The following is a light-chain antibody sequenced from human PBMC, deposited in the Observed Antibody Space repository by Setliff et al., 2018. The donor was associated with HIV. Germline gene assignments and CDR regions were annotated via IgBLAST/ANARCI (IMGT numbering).Light chain of an antibody. CDR2: DNN. Sequence: QSVLTQPPSVSAAPGQKVTISCSGSIYNIGDNYVSWYQQVPGTAPKLLIYDNNKRPSGIPDRFSGSKSGTSATLGITGLQTGDEATYYCGTRDGSLSAYVFGTGTKSPS. J-gene: IGLJ1*01. V-gene: IGLV1-51*01. CDR3: GTRDGSLSAYV. CDR1: IYNIGDNY.